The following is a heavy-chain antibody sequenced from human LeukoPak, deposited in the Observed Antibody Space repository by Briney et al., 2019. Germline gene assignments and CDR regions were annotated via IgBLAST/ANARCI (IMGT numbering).Heavy chain of an antibody. CDR1: GFTFDDYG. CDR2: INWNGGST. D-gene: IGHD3-10*01. V-gene: IGHV3-20*04. CDR3: ARLNYYGSGSHDN. J-gene: IGHJ4*02. Sequence: GGSLRLSCAASGFTFDDYGMSRVRHAPGKGLEWVSGINWNGGSTGYADSVKGRFTISRDNAKNSLYLQMNSLRAEDTALYYCARLNYYGSGSHDNWGQGTLVTVSS.